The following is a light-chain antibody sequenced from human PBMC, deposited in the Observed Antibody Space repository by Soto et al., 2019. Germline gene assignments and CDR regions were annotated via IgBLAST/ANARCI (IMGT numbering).Light chain of an antibody. CDR1: SSNIGSNT. Sequence: QAVLTQPPSASGTPGQRVTISCSGSSSNIGSNTVNWYQQFPGTAPKLLIYSNNQRHSGVPDRFSGSKSGTSASLAISGLQSEYEADYYCAAWDDSLNGPVFGGGTKLTVL. V-gene: IGLV1-44*01. CDR2: SNN. J-gene: IGLJ2*01. CDR3: AAWDDSLNGPV.